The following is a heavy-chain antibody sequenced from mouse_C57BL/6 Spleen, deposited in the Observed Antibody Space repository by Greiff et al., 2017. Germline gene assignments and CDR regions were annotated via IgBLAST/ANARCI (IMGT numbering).Heavy chain of an antibody. J-gene: IGHJ3*01. CDR1: GYAFSSSW. Sequence: VKVVESGPELVKPGASVKISCKASGYAFSSSWMNWVKQRPGKGLEWIGRIYPGDGDTNYNGKVKGKATLTADKSSSTAYMQLGILTSEDSAVCFCAELGRAWFAYLGQGTLVTVSA. D-gene: IGHD4-1*01. V-gene: IGHV1-82*01. CDR3: AELGRAWFAY. CDR2: IYPGDGDT.